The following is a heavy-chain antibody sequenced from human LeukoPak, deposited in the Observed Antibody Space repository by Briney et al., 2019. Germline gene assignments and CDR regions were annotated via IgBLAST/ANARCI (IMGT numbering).Heavy chain of an antibody. J-gene: IGHJ6*03. CDR2: INGSGGST. V-gene: IGHV3-23*01. Sequence: PGGSLRLSCAASGLTFRSYAMSWVRQAPGKGLEWVSDINGSGGSTYYADSVKGRFTISRDNSKNTLYLQMNSLRAEDTAVYYCAKGGYYYYMDVWGKGTTVTISS. CDR3: AKGGYYYYMDV. CDR1: GLTFRSYA.